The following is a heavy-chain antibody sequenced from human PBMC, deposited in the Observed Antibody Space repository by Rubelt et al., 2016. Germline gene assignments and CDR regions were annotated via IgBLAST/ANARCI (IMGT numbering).Heavy chain of an antibody. Sequence: QVQLQQWGAGLLKPSETLSLTCAVYDGSFSGYYWSWIRQPPGEGLEWIGDINHSGYTNYNPSLGSRVTISVDTSKNQVSLHLTSVTAADTAVYYCVVRGVTFVYWDQGTLVTVSS. CDR3: VVRGVTFVY. J-gene: IGHJ4*02. CDR1: DGSFSGYY. CDR2: INHSGYT. D-gene: IGHD3-10*01. V-gene: IGHV4-34*01.